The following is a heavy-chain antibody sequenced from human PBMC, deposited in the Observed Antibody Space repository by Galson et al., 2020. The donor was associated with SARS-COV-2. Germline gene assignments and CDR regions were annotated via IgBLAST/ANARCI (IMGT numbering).Heavy chain of an antibody. Sequence: SVKVSCKASGGTFSSHAISWVRQAPGQGLEWMGGIIPIFGTANYAQKFQGRVTITADESTSTAYMELSSLRSEDTAVYYCARGGWKGSSTPRQYYYYYMDVWGKGTTVTVSS. CDR3: ARGGWKGSSTPRQYYYYYMDV. J-gene: IGHJ6*03. D-gene: IGHD2-2*01. V-gene: IGHV1-69*13. CDR1: GGTFSSHA. CDR2: IIPIFGTA.